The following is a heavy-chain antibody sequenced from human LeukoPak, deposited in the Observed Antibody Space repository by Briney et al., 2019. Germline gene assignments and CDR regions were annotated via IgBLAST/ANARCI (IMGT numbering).Heavy chain of an antibody. V-gene: IGHV1-2*02. CDR3: ARVGSDSSGWRRFDY. CDR2: INPNSGGT. D-gene: IGHD6-19*01. Sequence: ASVKVSCKASGYTFTGYYMHWVRQAPGQGLEWMGWINPNSGGTNYAQKFQDRVSMTRETSTSTAYMQLRRLRSDDTAVYFCARVGSDSSGWRRFDYWGQGTLVTVSS. J-gene: IGHJ4*02. CDR1: GYTFTGYY.